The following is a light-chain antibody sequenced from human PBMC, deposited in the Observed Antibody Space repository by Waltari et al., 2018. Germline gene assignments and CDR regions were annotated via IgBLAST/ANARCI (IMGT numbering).Light chain of an antibody. CDR3: QVWESSTDHFWV. Sequence: SYALTQPPSVSVAPGKTARITCGGDNIGSKAVHWYQQKAGQAPVLVVYDDIERPSGIPERFSGSNSGNTATLTIGRVEAGDEADYFCQVWESSTDHFWVFGGGTKLPVL. CDR1: NIGSKA. J-gene: IGLJ3*02. V-gene: IGLV3-21*03. CDR2: DDI.